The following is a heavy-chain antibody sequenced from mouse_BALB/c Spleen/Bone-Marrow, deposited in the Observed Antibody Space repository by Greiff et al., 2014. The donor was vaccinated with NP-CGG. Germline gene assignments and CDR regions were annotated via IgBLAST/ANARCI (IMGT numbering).Heavy chain of an antibody. J-gene: IGHJ3*01. D-gene: IGHD2-14*01. CDR3: ATYYRYDRRFAY. CDR1: GFNIKDTY. CDR2: IDPANGNT. V-gene: IGHV14-3*02. Sequence: VHVKQSGAELVKPGASVKLSCTASGFNIKDTYTHWVKQRPEQGLEWIGRIDPANGNTKYDPKFQGKATITADTSSNTAYLQLSSLTSEDTAVYYCATYYRYDRRFAYWGQGTLVTVSA.